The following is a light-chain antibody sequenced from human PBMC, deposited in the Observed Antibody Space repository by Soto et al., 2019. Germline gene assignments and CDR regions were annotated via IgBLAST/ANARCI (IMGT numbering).Light chain of an antibody. CDR2: DDS. CDR1: NVGSKS. J-gene: IGLJ1*01. V-gene: IGLV3-21*02. CDR3: QVWDTTSDQGV. Sequence: SYELTQPPSVSVAPGQTATVTCGGNNVGSKSVHWYQRKPGQAPVLVVYDDSDRPSGIPERFSGSNSGNTATLTISRVEAGDEADYYCQVWDTTSDQGVFGTGTKVTVL.